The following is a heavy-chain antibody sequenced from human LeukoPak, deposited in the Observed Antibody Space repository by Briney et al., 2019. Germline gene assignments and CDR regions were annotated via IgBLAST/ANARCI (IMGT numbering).Heavy chain of an antibody. V-gene: IGHV4-34*01. CDR1: GGSFSYYY. CDR2: INHSGIT. D-gene: IGHD4-17*01. CDR3: ANPARDFADSGAITW. Sequence: PSETLSPTCAVYGGSFSYYYWSWIRQPPGKGLERIGEINHSGITNYNPSLKSRVTISADTSKNQFSLKLTSVTAADTAVYYCANPARDFADSGAITWWGQGTLVTVSS. J-gene: IGHJ4*02.